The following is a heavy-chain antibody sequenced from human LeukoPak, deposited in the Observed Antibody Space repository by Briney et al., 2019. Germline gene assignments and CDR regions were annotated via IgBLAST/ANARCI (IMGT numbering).Heavy chain of an antibody. J-gene: IGHJ4*02. CDR1: GYSISSGYY. V-gene: IGHV4-38-2*02. Sequence: SETLSLTCTVSGYSISSGYYWGWIRQPPGKGLEWIGSIYHSGSTYYNPSLKSRVTISVDTSKNQFSLKLSSVTAADTAVYYCAREWGGGGWYVYWGQGTLVTVSS. CDR3: AREWGGGGWYVY. CDR2: IYHSGST. D-gene: IGHD6-19*01.